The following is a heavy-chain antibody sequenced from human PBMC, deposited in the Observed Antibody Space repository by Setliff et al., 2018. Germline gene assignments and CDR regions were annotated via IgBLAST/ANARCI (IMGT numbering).Heavy chain of an antibody. CDR3: ARDPRLLYSSRWYEGWAFDI. J-gene: IGHJ3*02. D-gene: IGHD6-13*01. CDR1: GFTFPTYW. V-gene: IGHV3-7*03. CDR2: IKGDESEK. Sequence: TGGSLRLSCAASGFTFPTYWMTWVRQAPGKGLEWVANIKGDESEKYYVDSVKGRFTISRDNAKNSVFLQMISLRAEDTAVYYCARDPRLLYSSRWYEGWAFDIWGQGTMVTVSS.